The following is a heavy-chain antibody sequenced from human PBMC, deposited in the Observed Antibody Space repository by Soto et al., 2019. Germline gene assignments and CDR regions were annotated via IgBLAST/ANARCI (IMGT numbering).Heavy chain of an antibody. CDR3: ARGLPPPTTIVVVIAPPRRWFDP. J-gene: IGHJ5*02. CDR2: MNPNSGNT. CDR1: GYTFTSYD. D-gene: IGHD3-22*01. V-gene: IGHV1-8*01. Sequence: ASVKVSCKASGYTFTSYDINWVRQATGQGLEWMGWMNPNSGNTGYAQKFQGRVTMTRNTSISTAYMELSSLRSEDTAVYYCARGLPPPTTIVVVIAPPRRWFDPWGQGTLVTVSS.